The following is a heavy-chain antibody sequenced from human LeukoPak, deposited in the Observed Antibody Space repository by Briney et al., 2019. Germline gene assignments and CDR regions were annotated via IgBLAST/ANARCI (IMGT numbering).Heavy chain of an antibody. Sequence: PGGSLRLSCAASGFTFSGSAMHWVRQASGKGLEWVGRIRSKANSYATVYAASVKGRFTISRNDSKNTAYLQMNSLQTEDTAVYYCASGPGGVDVWGKGTTVTVSS. CDR3: ASGPGGVDV. J-gene: IGHJ6*04. V-gene: IGHV3-73*01. CDR1: GFTFSGSA. CDR2: IRSKANSYAT. D-gene: IGHD3-10*01.